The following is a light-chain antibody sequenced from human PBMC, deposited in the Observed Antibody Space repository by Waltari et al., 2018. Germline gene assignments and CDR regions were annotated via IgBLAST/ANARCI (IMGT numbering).Light chain of an antibody. CDR2: GFT. CDR1: ASNIRPGFD. Sequence: QSVLTQPPSVSGAPGQRVTISCTGSASNIRPGFDVHWYQPFPGTAPKLLIYGFTNRPSGVPERFSGSQSGTSASLAITGLHAEDEADYYCQSYDFSMSALFGGGTKLTVL. V-gene: IGLV1-40*01. J-gene: IGLJ3*02. CDR3: QSYDFSMSAL.